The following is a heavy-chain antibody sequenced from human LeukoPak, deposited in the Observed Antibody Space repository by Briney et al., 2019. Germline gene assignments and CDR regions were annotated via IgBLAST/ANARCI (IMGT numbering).Heavy chain of an antibody. CDR1: GGTFSSYA. Sequence: ASVKVSCKASGGTFSSYAISWVRQAPGQGLEWMGGIIPIFGTANYAQKFQGRVTITADESTSTAYMDLSSLRSEDTAVYYCARTLSGYCSGGSCYTLKLGFDYWGQGTLVTVSS. CDR3: ARTLSGYCSGGSCYTLKLGFDY. V-gene: IGHV1-69*13. J-gene: IGHJ4*02. D-gene: IGHD2-15*01. CDR2: IIPIFGTA.